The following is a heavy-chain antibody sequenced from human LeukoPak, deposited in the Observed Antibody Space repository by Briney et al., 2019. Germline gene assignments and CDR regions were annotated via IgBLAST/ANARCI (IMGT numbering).Heavy chain of an antibody. D-gene: IGHD6-19*01. CDR3: ARDNWEWLVGGYYYYYGMDV. J-gene: IGHJ6*02. CDR1: GFTFSNYA. Sequence: GGSLRLSCAASGFTFSNYAMNWVRHAPGKGLGVVSAVSGTGSSTYYADSVKGRFTISRDNARNSLYLQMNSLRAEDTAVYYCARDNWEWLVGGYYYYYGMDVWGQGTTVTVSS. V-gene: IGHV3-23*01. CDR2: VSGTGSST.